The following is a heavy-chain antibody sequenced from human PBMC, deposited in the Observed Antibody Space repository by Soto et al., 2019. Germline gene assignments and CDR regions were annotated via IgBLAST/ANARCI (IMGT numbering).Heavy chain of an antibody. J-gene: IGHJ4*02. D-gene: IGHD6-19*01. CDR2: INAGNGNT. CDR1: GYTFTSYA. CDR3: ARASGWYVSDY. Sequence: QVQLVQSGAEEKKPGASVKVSCKASGYTFTSYAMHWVRQAPGQRLEWMGWINAGNGNTKYSQKFQGRVTITRDTAASTAYMELSSLRAEDTAVYYCARASGWYVSDYWGQGTLVTVSS. V-gene: IGHV1-3*05.